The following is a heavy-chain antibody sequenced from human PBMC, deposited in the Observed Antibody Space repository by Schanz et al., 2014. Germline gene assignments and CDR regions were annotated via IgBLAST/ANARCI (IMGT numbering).Heavy chain of an antibody. J-gene: IGHJ4*02. V-gene: IGHV3-33*08. CDR2: INSDGTKR. Sequence: VRLVESGGGVVQPGRSLRLSCAASGFTLSSYGMHWVRQAPGKGLEWVAFINSDGTKRFYADSVKSRFTISRDNSRNTLYLQMNSLRAEDTAVYYCARGGPAYYFDDWGQGTLVTVSS. CDR3: ARGGPAYYFDD. CDR1: GFTLSSYG.